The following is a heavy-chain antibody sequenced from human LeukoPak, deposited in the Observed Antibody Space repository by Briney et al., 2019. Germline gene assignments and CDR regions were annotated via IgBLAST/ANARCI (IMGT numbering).Heavy chain of an antibody. V-gene: IGHV4-34*01. CDR1: GGFFSGYY. CDR3: ASTYSSSWYFDY. D-gene: IGHD6-13*01. J-gene: IGHJ4*02. CDR2: INHSGRN. Sequence: PETLSLTSAVYGGFFSGYYWGWIRQPPGRGREWIGEINHSGRNNYNQSLRSRVTISVDTSKKEFSLKLSSVTAADTAVYYCASTYSSSWYFDYWGQGTLVTVSS.